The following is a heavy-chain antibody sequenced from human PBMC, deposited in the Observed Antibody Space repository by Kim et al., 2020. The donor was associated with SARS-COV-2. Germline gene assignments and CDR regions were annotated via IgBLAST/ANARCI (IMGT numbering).Heavy chain of an antibody. V-gene: IGHV3-30*18. D-gene: IGHD3-10*01. CDR3: VKEDSQYFYDY. J-gene: IGHJ4*02. CDR2: ISSDGSST. CDR1: GFIFSSRG. Sequence: GGSLRLSCAASGFIFSSRGMHWVRQAPGKGPEWVAIISSDGSSTHYGASVRGRFTISRENSKNTMYLEMNSLRVEDTAIYYCVKEDSQYFYDYWGQGTLVTVSS.